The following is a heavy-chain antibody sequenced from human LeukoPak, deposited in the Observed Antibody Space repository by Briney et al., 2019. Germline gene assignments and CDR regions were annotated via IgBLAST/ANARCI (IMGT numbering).Heavy chain of an antibody. Sequence: PGRSLRLSCAASGFTFSSYAMHWVRQAPGKGLEWVAVISYDGSNKYYADSVKGRFTISRDNSKNTLYLQMNSLRAEDTAVYYCAKAPYDSSGYLSPYYFDYWGQGTLVTVSS. CDR2: ISYDGSNK. CDR3: AKAPYDSSGYLSPYYFDY. CDR1: GFTFSSYA. V-gene: IGHV3-30-3*01. D-gene: IGHD3-22*01. J-gene: IGHJ4*02.